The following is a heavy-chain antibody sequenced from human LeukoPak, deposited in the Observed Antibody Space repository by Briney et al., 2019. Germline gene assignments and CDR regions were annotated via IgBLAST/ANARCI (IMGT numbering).Heavy chain of an antibody. J-gene: IGHJ3*02. CDR3: ARGHVLLWFGELSHDAFDI. CDR1: GFTFSSYE. V-gene: IGHV3-48*03. D-gene: IGHD3-10*01. Sequence: GGSLRLSCAASGFTFSSYEMNWVRQAPGKGLEWVSYISSSGSTIYYADSVKGRFTISRDNAKNSLYPQMNSLRAEDTAVYYCARGHVLLWFGELSHDAFDIWGQGTMVTVSS. CDR2: ISSSGSTI.